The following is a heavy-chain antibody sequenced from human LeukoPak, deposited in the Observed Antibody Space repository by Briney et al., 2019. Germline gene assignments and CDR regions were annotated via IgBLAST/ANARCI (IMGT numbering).Heavy chain of an antibody. D-gene: IGHD3-3*01. CDR2: IKSKTDGGTT. Sequence: PGGSLRLSCAASGFTFSNAWMSWVRQAPGKGLEWVGRIKSKTDGGTTDYAAPVKGRFTISRDDSKNTLYLQMNSLKTEDTAVYYCTTDSMADFWSGYANYDYWGQGTLVTVSS. CDR1: GFTFSNAW. CDR3: TTDSMADFWSGYANYDY. V-gene: IGHV3-15*01. J-gene: IGHJ4*02.